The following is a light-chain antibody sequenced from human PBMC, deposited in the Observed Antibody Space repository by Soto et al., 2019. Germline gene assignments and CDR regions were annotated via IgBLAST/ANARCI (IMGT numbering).Light chain of an antibody. CDR2: DVS. J-gene: IGLJ1*01. CDR1: SSDVGGYNY. V-gene: IGLV2-14*01. Sequence: QSALTQPASVSGSXGXXXTISCTGTSSDVGGYNYVSWYQQHPGKAPKLMIYDVSNRPSGVSNRFSGSKSGNTASLTISGLQAEDEADYYCSSYTSSSTGVFGTGTKVTVL. CDR3: SSYTSSSTGV.